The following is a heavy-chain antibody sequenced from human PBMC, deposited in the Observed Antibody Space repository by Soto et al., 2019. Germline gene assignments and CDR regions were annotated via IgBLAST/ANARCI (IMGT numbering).Heavy chain of an antibody. CDR2: ISAYNGDR. Sequence: QVQLVQSGAEVKKPGASLKVSCKASGYTFTSNGISWVRQAPGQGLEWMGWISAYNGDRNYAQKLQGRVTMTTDRSTSTAYVELRSLRSDDTAVYYCARHCSGVSCYSYFDYWGQGTLVTVSS. CDR1: GYTFTSNG. V-gene: IGHV1-18*01. J-gene: IGHJ4*02. CDR3: ARHCSGVSCYSYFDY. D-gene: IGHD2-15*01.